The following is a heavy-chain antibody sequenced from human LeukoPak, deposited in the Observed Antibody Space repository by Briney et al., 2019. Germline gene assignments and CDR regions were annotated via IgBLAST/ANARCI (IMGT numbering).Heavy chain of an antibody. Sequence: GGSLTLSCAASGFTFRSYELNWVRQAPGKGLEWVSYISSSGSTRYYADSVKGRFTISRDNAKNSLYLQMNSLRAEDTAVYYCARVQTTVTTLDYWGQGTLVTVSS. J-gene: IGHJ4*02. D-gene: IGHD4-17*01. CDR2: ISSSGSTR. CDR1: GFTFRSYE. V-gene: IGHV3-48*03. CDR3: ARVQTTVTTLDY.